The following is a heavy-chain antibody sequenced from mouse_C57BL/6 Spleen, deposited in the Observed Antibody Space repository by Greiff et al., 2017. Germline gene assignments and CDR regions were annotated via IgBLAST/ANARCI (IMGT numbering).Heavy chain of an antibody. CDR1: GYTFTSSW. CDR3: TRSYDGYLFDY. V-gene: IGHV1-5*01. J-gene: IGHJ2*01. CDR2: IYPGNSDT. Sequence: VQLQQSGTVLARPGASVKMSCKTSGYTFTSSWMHWVKQRPGQGLEWIGAIYPGNSDTSYNQKFKGQAKLTAVTPASTASMRLSSLTNEDSAVDYCTRSYDGYLFDYWGQGTTLTVSS. D-gene: IGHD2-3*01.